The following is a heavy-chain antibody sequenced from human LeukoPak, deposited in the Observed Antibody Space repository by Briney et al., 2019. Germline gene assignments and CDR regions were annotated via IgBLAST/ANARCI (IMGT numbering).Heavy chain of an antibody. J-gene: IGHJ4*02. Sequence: SETLSLTCTVSGGSISSYYWSWIRQPPGKGLEWIGYIYYSGSTIYNPSLKSRVTISVDTSKNQFSLKLSSVTAADTAVYYCARDHCSSTSCYYDYWGQGTLVTVSS. CDR2: IYYSGST. V-gene: IGHV4-59*01. CDR3: ARDHCSSTSCYYDY. CDR1: GGSISSYY. D-gene: IGHD2-2*01.